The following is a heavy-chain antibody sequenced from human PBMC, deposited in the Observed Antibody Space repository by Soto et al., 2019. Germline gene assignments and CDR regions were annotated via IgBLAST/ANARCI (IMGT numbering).Heavy chain of an antibody. CDR3: ATLLYYYDSSGYYYYNWFDP. Sequence: SGPTLVNPTQTLTLTCTFSGFSLSTSGVGVGWIRQPPGKALEWLALIYWNDDKRYSPSLKSRLTITKDTSKNQVVLTMTNMDPVDTATYYCATLLYYYDSSGYYYYNWFDPWGQGTLVTV. CDR1: GFSLSTSGVG. V-gene: IGHV2-5*01. CDR2: IYWNDDK. J-gene: IGHJ5*02. D-gene: IGHD3-22*01.